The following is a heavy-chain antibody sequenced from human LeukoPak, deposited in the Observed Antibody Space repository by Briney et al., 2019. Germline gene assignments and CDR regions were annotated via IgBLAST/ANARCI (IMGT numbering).Heavy chain of an antibody. J-gene: IGHJ3*02. D-gene: IGHD1-26*01. CDR2: INPSGGT. CDR3: ARFWWELLYYYAFDI. CDR1: GYTFTGYY. V-gene: IGHV1-2*02. Sequence: GASVKVSCKASGYTFTGYYLHWVRQAPGQVLEWMGWINPSGGTNYAQKLQGRVTMTTDTSTSTAYMELRSLRSDDTAVYYCARFWWELLYYYAFDIWGQGTMVTVSS.